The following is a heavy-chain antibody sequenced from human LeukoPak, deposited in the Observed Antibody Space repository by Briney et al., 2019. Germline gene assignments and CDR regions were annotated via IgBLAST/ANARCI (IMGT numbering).Heavy chain of an antibody. D-gene: IGHD5-18*01. CDR3: ARDLQAMGSLAH. Sequence: GGSLRLSCAASGFTFSRYTMHWVRQAPGQGLEWVAIISYDGSNKYYADSVKGRFTISRDNSKNTLYLQVNSLRAEDTAVYYCARDLQAMGSLAHWGQGTRLTVSS. CDR2: ISYDGSNK. V-gene: IGHV3-30-3*01. J-gene: IGHJ1*01. CDR1: GFTFSRYT.